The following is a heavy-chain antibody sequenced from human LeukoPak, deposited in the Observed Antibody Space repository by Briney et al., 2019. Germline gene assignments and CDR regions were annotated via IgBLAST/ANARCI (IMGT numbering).Heavy chain of an antibody. CDR1: GFTFSSYA. J-gene: IGHJ3*02. D-gene: IGHD1-7*01. CDR2: ISESGDST. V-gene: IGHV3-23*01. Sequence: HPGGSLRLSCAASGFTFSSYAMHWVRQAPGKGLEWVSAISESGDSTYYADSVKGRFTISRDNSKNTLHLQMNSLRAEDTAVYYCAKDGRGNWKYCGAFDIWGQGTMVTVSS. CDR3: AKDGRGNWKYCGAFDI.